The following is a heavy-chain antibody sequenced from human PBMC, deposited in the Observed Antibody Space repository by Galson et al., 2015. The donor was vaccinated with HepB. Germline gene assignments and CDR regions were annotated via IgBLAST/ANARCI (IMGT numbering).Heavy chain of an antibody. CDR2: IKSKTDGGTT. CDR1: GFTFSNAW. J-gene: IGHJ4*02. Sequence: SLRLSCAASGFTFSNAWMSWVRQAPGKGLEWVGRIKSKTDGGTTDYAAPVKGRFTISRDDSKNTLYLQMNSLKTEDTAVYYCTTHHAYSYGYLYWGQGTLVTVSS. CDR3: TTHHAYSYGYLY. V-gene: IGHV3-15*01. D-gene: IGHD5-18*01.